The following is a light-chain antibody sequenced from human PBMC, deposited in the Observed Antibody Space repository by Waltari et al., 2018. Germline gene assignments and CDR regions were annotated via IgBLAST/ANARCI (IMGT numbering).Light chain of an antibody. J-gene: IGLJ3*02. CDR1: SRDVGGINY. CDR2: DVT. V-gene: IGLV2-14*01. Sequence: QSALTQPASVSGSPRQSITISCPVPSRDVGGINYFCWYQQHPDKAPKLMIYDVTQRPSGVSKRFSGSKSGNTAALTISGLQAEDEADYYCASYTTSSTWVFGGGTKLTVL. CDR3: ASYTTSSTWV.